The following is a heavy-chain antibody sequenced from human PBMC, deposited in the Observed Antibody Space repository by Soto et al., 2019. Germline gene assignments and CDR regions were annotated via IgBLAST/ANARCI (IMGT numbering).Heavy chain of an antibody. CDR3: ARAEASTVTTYYYYYMDV. V-gene: IGHV4-31*03. Sequence: PSETLSLTCTVSGGSISSGGYYWSWIRQHPGKGLERIGYIYYSGSTYYNPSLKSRVTISVDTSKNQFSLKLSSVTAADTAVYYCARAEASTVTTYYYYYMDVWGKGTTVTVSS. CDR2: IYYSGST. CDR1: GGSISSGGYY. D-gene: IGHD4-4*01. J-gene: IGHJ6*03.